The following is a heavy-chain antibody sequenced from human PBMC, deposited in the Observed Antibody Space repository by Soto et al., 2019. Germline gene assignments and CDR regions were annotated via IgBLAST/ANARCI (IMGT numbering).Heavy chain of an antibody. Sequence: GGSLRLSCTASGFTFGDYAMSWFRQAPGKGLEWVGFIRSKAYGGTTEYAASVKGRFTISRDDSKSIAHLQMNSLKTEDTAVYYCTRVDLGYSSGWYLGYYYYGMDVWGQGTTVTVSS. J-gene: IGHJ6*02. V-gene: IGHV3-49*03. CDR2: IRSKAYGGTT. CDR1: GFTFGDYA. CDR3: TRVDLGYSSGWYLGYYYYGMDV. D-gene: IGHD6-19*01.